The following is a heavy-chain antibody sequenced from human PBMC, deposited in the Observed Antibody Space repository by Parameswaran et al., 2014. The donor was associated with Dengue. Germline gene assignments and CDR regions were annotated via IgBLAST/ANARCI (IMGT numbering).Heavy chain of an antibody. J-gene: IGHJ3*02. V-gene: IGHV1-3*01. D-gene: IGHD3-22*01. CDR1: SNA. CDR2: INAGNGNT. Sequence: SNARLGATGPGQRLEWMGWINAGNGNTKYSQKFQGRVTITRDTSASTAYMELSSLRSEDTAVYYCARDLDRNYYDSSGYDHAFDIWGQGTMVTVSS. CDR3: ARDLDRNYYDSSGYDHAFDI.